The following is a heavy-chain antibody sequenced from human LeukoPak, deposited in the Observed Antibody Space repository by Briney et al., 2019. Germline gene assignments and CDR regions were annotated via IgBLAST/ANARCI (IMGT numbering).Heavy chain of an antibody. CDR1: GGSSSNYY. D-gene: IGHD5-18*01. CDR3: ASRPGYSYGLDY. Sequence: ASEILSLTCSVSGGSSSNYYWSWIRQPPGKGLEWIGYIYYSGSTNYNPSLKSRVTISVDTSRNQFSLKLSSVTAADTAVYYCASRPGYSYGLDYWGQGTLVTVSS. CDR2: IYYSGST. J-gene: IGHJ4*02. V-gene: IGHV4-59*01.